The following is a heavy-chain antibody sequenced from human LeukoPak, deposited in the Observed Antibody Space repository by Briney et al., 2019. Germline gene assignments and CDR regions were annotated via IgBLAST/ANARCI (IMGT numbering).Heavy chain of an antibody. CDR2: IIPIFGTA. CDR3: ARHRFTIFGVVSNNWFDP. CDR1: GGTFSSYA. Sequence: SVKVSCKASGGTFSSYAISWVRQAPGQGLEWMGGIIPIFGTANYAQKFQGRVTITTDESTSTAYMELSSLRSEDTAVYYCARHRFTIFGVVSNNWFDPWGQGTLVTVSS. J-gene: IGHJ5*02. V-gene: IGHV1-69*05. D-gene: IGHD3-3*01.